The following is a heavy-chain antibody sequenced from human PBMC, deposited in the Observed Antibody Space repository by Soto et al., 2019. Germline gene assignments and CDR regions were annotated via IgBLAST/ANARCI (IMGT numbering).Heavy chain of an antibody. V-gene: IGHV3-11*06. CDR1: GFTFSDYY. J-gene: IGHJ3*02. D-gene: IGHD2-8*01. CDR2: ISYTSTYK. CDR3: VSQGFYCENSVCYNSASAFDI. Sequence: QEQLVESGGGLVKPGGSLRLSCAASGFTFSDYYMSWIRQAPGKGLEWGSYISYTSTYKNYADAVKGRFTISRDNAKNSLYLQMNSLRAEDTAVFYCVSQGFYCENSVCYNSASAFDIWGRGTMVTVSS.